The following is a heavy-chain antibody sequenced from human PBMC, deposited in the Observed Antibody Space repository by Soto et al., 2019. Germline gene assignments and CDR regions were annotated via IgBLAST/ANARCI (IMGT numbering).Heavy chain of an antibody. CDR3: ARTDCSSTSCYNYYYYSMDV. CDR1: GYSFTKYG. J-gene: IGHJ6*02. CDR2: INPGNGDT. V-gene: IGHV1-3*01. Sequence: GASVKVSCKTSGYSFTKYGLHWVRQAPGQRLEWMGWINPGNGDTKYSQKFQGRVTITRDTYATTAYMGLSSLRSEDSAVFYCARTDCSSTSCYNYYYYSMDVWGQGTTVTVSS. D-gene: IGHD2-2*01.